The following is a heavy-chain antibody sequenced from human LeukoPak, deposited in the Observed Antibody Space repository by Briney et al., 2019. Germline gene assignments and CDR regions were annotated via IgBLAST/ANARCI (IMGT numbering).Heavy chain of an antibody. D-gene: IGHD3-10*01. CDR1: GGSISYYY. Sequence: SETLSLTCTVSGGSISYYYWSWIRQPPGKGLEWIGYIYYSGSTNYNPSLKSRVTISVDTSKNQFSLNLSSVTAADTAMYFCAKVGTPTAPPPPPLIDFWGQGTLVTVSS. J-gene: IGHJ4*02. V-gene: IGHV4-59*01. CDR3: AKVGTPTAPPPPPLIDF. CDR2: IYYSGST.